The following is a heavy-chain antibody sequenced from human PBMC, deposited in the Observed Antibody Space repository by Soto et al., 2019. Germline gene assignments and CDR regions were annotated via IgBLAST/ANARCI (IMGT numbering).Heavy chain of an antibody. CDR2: IYSGGST. D-gene: IGHD4-17*01. CDR1: GFTVSSNY. Sequence: EVQLVESGGGLVQPGGSLRLSCAASGFTVSSNYMSWVRQAPGKGLEWVSVIYSGGSTYYADSVKGRFTISRDNSKNTLYVQMNSLRAEDTAVYYCARDPHGGRRRGYYWGQGTLVTVSS. J-gene: IGHJ4*02. V-gene: IGHV3-66*01. CDR3: ARDPHGGRRRGYY.